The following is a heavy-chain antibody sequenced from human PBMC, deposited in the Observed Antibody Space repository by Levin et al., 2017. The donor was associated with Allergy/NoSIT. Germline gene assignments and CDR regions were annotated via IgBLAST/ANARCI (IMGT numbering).Heavy chain of an antibody. D-gene: IGHD6-13*01. V-gene: IGHV3-48*03. J-gene: IGHJ6*02. CDR3: ARKSSWINSYYYYGMDV. Sequence: GESLKISSAASGFTFSSYEMNWVRQAPGKGLEWVSYISNSGRTIYYADSVKGRFTISRDNAKNSLYLQMNSLRAEDTAVYYCARKSSWINSYYYYGMDVWGQGTTVTVSS. CDR2: ISNSGRTI. CDR1: GFTFSSYE.